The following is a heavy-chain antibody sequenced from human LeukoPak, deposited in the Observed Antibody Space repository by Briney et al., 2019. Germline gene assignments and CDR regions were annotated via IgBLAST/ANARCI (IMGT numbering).Heavy chain of an antibody. J-gene: IGHJ4*02. D-gene: IGHD5-18*01. CDR3: AGLASVSYGPLTPFDY. CDR1: GGSISSYS. V-gene: IGHV4-59*08. CDR2: IYYSGST. Sequence: PSETLSLTSPVSGGSISSYSWSWIRQPPGKGLEWIGDIYYSGSTNYNPSLKSRVTISVDTSKIQFSRRLSSVTASDAPVYYSAGLASVSYGPLTPFDYWGQGTLVTVSS.